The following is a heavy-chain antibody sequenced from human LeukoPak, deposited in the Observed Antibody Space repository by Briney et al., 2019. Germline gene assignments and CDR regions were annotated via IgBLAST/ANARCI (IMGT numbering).Heavy chain of an antibody. D-gene: IGHD5-12*01. J-gene: IGHJ4*02. CDR2: IWYDGSNK. Sequence: PGGSLRLSCAASGFTFSSYGMHWVRQAPGKGLEWVAVIWYDGSNKYYADSVKGRFTISRDNSKNTLYLQMNSLRAEDTAAYYCARALSTKYSGYDGEFDYWGQGTLVTVSS. V-gene: IGHV3-33*01. CDR1: GFTFSSYG. CDR3: ARALSTKYSGYDGEFDY.